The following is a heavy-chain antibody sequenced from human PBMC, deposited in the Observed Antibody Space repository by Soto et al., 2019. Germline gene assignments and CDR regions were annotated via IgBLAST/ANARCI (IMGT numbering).Heavy chain of an antibody. CDR2: ISAYNGNT. CDR1: GYKFISHS. CDR3: ARGAFCGGAPGCRDMDV. D-gene: IGHD2-21*01. V-gene: IGHV1-18*01. Sequence: QIQLVQSGGEVKKPGASVKVSCKSSGYKFISHSITCVRQAPGQGLEWMGRISAYNGNTNYAQKLQRRVTMTTDTSTNTAYMELRSLRPDDTAVYYCARGAFCGGAPGCRDMDVWGQGTTVTVSS. J-gene: IGHJ6*02.